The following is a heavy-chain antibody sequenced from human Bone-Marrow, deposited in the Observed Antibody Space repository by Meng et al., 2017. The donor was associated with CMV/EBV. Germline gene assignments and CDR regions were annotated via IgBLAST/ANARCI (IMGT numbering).Heavy chain of an antibody. D-gene: IGHD3-3*01. CDR2: INHSGSS. V-gene: IGHV4-34*01. J-gene: IGHJ6*02. CDR1: GGSFSGYY. CDR3: VRGDIWSGYYYYYYYYGMDV. Sequence: SETLSLTCAVYGGSFSGYYWSWIRQPPGKGLEWIGEINHSGSSNYNPSLKSRVTISVDTSKNQFSLKLSSVTAADTAVYYCVRGDIWSGYYYYYYYYGMDVWGQGTTVTVSS.